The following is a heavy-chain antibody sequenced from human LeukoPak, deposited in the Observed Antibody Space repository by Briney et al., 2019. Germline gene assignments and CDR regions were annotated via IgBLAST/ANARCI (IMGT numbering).Heavy chain of an antibody. V-gene: IGHV1-46*01. Sequence: GASVKVSCKASGYTFTSYYMHWVRQAPGQGLEWMGIINPSGGSTSYAQKFQGRVTMTRDTSTSTVYMELSSLRSEDTAVYYCARETWAAMSALSFDYWGQGTLVTVSS. J-gene: IGHJ4*02. D-gene: IGHD2-15*01. CDR3: ARETWAAMSALSFDY. CDR2: INPSGGST. CDR1: GYTFTSYY.